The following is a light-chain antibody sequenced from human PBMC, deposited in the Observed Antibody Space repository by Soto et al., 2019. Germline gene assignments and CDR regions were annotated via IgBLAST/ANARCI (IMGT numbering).Light chain of an antibody. V-gene: IGKV3-20*01. J-gene: IGKJ4*01. Sequence: EIVLTQSPGTLSLSPGERATLSCRASQSVSSSYLAWYQQKPGQAPRLLIYGASSRATGIPDRFSGSGSGTDFTLTISRLEPEDFPVYYCQQYGSSLLTFGGGTKVEIK. CDR1: QSVSSSY. CDR2: GAS. CDR3: QQYGSSLLT.